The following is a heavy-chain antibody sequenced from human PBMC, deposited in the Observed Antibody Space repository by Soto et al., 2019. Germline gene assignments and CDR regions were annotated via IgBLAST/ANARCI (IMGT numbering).Heavy chain of an antibody. D-gene: IGHD6-13*01. CDR1: GIRFTSYW. V-gene: IGHV5-51*01. Sequence: RGESLKSRCKGSGIRFTSYWIDWGRQITGRGLDWMVIIYPGDSDTRYSPSFQGQVTISADKSISTAYLQWSSLKASDTAMYYCARIPNSSSGYYYYYGMDVWGQGTTVTVSS. CDR2: IYPGDSDT. CDR3: ARIPNSSSGYYYYYGMDV. J-gene: IGHJ6*02.